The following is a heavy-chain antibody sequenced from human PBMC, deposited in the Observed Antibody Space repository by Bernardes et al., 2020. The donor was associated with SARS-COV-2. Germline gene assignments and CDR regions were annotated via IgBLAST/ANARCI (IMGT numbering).Heavy chain of an antibody. J-gene: IGHJ4*02. CDR2: ISGRGDDT. CDR3: AKSLTIDSWDCHFDN. D-gene: IGHD1-26*01. V-gene: IGHV3-23*01. CDR1: GITFSRFA. Sequence: GGSLRLSCAASGITFSRFAMTWVRQAPGRGLEWVSAISGRGDDTEYADSVKGRFTISRDNSRNTLYLQMNSLRADDTAVYYCAKSLTIDSWDCHFDNWGQGTLVTVSS.